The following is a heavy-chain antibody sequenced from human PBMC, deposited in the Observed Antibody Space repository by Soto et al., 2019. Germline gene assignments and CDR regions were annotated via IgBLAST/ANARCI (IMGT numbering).Heavy chain of an antibody. CDR1: GFTFTSSA. CDR2: IVVGSGNT. J-gene: IGHJ1*01. Sequence: SVKVSCKASGFTFTSSAVQWVRQARGQRLEWIGWIVVGSGNTNYAQKFQERVTITRDMSTSTAYMELSSLTSEDTAVYFCTRAQELLPKYWGQGTQVTVSS. V-gene: IGHV1-58*01. D-gene: IGHD2-21*01. CDR3: TRAQELLPKY.